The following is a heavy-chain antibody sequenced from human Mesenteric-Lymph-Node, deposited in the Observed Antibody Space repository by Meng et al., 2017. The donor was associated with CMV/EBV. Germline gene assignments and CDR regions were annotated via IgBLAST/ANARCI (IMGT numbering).Heavy chain of an antibody. CDR3: ATPATSITMVRGIIITNNGFNY. D-gene: IGHD3-10*01. CDR2: FDPEDGET. Sequence: LSRYWGRQAPGKGLEWMGGFDPEDGETIYAQKFQGRITMTEDTSTDTAYMELSSLRSEDTAVYYCATPATSITMVRGIIITNNGFNYWGQGTLVTVSS. V-gene: IGHV1-24*01. CDR1: LS. J-gene: IGHJ4*02.